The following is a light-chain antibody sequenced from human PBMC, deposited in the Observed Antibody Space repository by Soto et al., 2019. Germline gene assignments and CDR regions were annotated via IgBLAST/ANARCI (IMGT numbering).Light chain of an antibody. V-gene: IGKV1-5*03. CDR3: RQYGRSLEFA. J-gene: IGKJ4*01. CDR2: KAS. Sequence: IQMPQSPSTLSASLGDRVTITCRASQSISSCLAWYQQKPGKAPKLIIYKASSLESGVPSSFSGSGSGTEFTLTISRLDHEDFAVYYCRQYGRSLEFAVGGGTKVDIK. CDR1: QSISSC.